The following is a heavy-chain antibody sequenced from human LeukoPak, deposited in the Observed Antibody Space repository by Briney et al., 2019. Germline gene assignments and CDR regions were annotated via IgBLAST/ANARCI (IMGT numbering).Heavy chain of an antibody. J-gene: IGHJ4*02. V-gene: IGHV4-4*09. CDR2: IYNSGST. D-gene: IGHD3-10*01. CDR1: GGSISSYY. Sequence: SETLSLTCTVSGGSISSYYWSWIRQPPGKGLEWIGYIYNSGSTNYNPSLKSRVTISVDTSKNQFSLKLSSVTAADTAVYYCARRGVRGVIITWGQGTLVTVSS. CDR3: ARRGVRGVIIT.